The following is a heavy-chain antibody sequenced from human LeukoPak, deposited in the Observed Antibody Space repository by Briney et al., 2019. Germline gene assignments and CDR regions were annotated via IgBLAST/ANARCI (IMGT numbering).Heavy chain of an antibody. CDR2: ISGSGGST. D-gene: IGHD6-19*01. CDR3: AKFLGQWLGFDY. Sequence: GGSLRLSCAASGFTFSGYAMSWVRQAPGKGLEWVSAISGSGGSTYYADSVKGRFTISRDNSKNTLYLQMNSLRAEDTAVYYCAKFLGQWLGFDYWGQGTLVTVSS. J-gene: IGHJ4*02. CDR1: GFTFSGYA. V-gene: IGHV3-23*01.